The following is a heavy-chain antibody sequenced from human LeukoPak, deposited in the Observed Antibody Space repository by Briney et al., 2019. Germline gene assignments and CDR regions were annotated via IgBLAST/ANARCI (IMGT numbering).Heavy chain of an antibody. CDR2: ISTGSSYI. Sequence: GGSLRLSCAASGFTFSTYTMNWVRQAPGKGLEWVSPISTGSSYIYYADSVRGRFTISRDNAKNSLYLQMNSLRAADTAVYYCARDRIAYYDKGGFDPWGQGTLVTVSS. CDR3: ARDRIAYYDKGGFDP. D-gene: IGHD3-22*01. V-gene: IGHV3-21*01. J-gene: IGHJ5*02. CDR1: GFTFSTYT.